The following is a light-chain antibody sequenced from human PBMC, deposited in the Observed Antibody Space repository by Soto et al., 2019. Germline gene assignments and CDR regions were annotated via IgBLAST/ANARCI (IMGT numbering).Light chain of an antibody. CDR3: QQYGSSPAT. J-gene: IGKJ1*01. Sequence: EIVLTQSPGTLSLSPGERATLSCRASQSVSSSYLAWYQQRPGQAPRLLMYAASSRATGIPDRFSGSGSGTDFTLTISRLEPEDFAVYYCQQYGSSPATFGQGTKVDI. CDR2: AAS. V-gene: IGKV3-20*01. CDR1: QSVSSSY.